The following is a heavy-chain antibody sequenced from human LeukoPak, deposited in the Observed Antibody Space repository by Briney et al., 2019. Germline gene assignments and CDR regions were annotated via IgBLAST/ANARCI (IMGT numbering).Heavy chain of an antibody. D-gene: IGHD6-19*01. Sequence: SETLSLTCTVSGGSISSGSYYWSWIRQPAGKGLEWIGRIYTSGSTNYNPSLKSRVTISVDTSKNQFSLKLSSVTAADTAVYYCARTTYQWHEKYYFDYWGQGTLVTVSS. V-gene: IGHV4-61*02. CDR1: GGSISSGSYY. CDR2: IYTSGST. CDR3: ARTTYQWHEKYYFDY. J-gene: IGHJ4*02.